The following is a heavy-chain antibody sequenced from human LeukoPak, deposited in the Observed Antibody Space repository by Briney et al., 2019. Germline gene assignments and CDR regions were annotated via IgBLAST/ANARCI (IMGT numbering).Heavy chain of an antibody. CDR1: GFIVSSIY. CDR2: LYSDGST. V-gene: IGHV3-53*01. Sequence: GGSLRLSCAASGFIVSSIYMVWVRQAPGKGLEWVSLLYSDGSTYYADSVKGRFIISRDNSKNTLYLEMNSLRVEDTAVYYCARVSGDYEELDYWGQGTLVTVSS. J-gene: IGHJ4*02. CDR3: ARVSGDYEELDY. D-gene: IGHD4-17*01.